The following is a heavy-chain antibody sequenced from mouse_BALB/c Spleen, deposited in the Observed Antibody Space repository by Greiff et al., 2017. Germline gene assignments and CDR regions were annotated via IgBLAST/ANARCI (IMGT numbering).Heavy chain of an antibody. CDR3: ASGGFSWFAY. CDR2: IYPGDGDT. Sequence: VQLQQSGAELARPGASVKLSCKASGYTFTSYWMQWVKQRPGQGLEWIGAIYPGDGDTRYTQKFKGKATLTADKSSSTAYMQLSSLASEDSAVYYCASGGFSWFAYWGQGTLVTVSA. V-gene: IGHV1-87*01. CDR1: GYTFTSYW. J-gene: IGHJ3*01.